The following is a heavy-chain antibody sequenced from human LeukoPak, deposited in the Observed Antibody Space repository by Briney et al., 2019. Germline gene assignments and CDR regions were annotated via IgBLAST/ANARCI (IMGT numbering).Heavy chain of an antibody. V-gene: IGHV3-48*03. D-gene: IGHD3-22*01. CDR3: ANQEGYYDSSGYYYDY. J-gene: IGHJ4*02. CDR2: ISSSGSTI. Sequence: GGSLRLSCAASGFTFSSYEMNWVRQAPGKGLEWVSYISSSGSTIYYAVSVKGRFTISRDNSKNTLYLQMNSLRAEDTAVYYCANQEGYYDSSGYYYDYWGQGTLVTVSS. CDR1: GFTFSSYE.